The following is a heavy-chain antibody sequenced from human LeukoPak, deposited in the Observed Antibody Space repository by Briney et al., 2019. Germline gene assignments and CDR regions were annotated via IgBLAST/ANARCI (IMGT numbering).Heavy chain of an antibody. D-gene: IGHD3-10*01. V-gene: IGHV3-33*01. CDR3: ARDRYFGSDGFDI. Sequence: GGSLRLSCAASGFSFSEHGMHWVRQAPGKGPEWVTVTWYDGSNNHYADSVKGRFTISRDNSKNTVFLEMNSLRAEDTAVYHCARDRYFGSDGFDIWGPGTMVTVSS. CDR2: TWYDGSNN. J-gene: IGHJ3*02. CDR1: GFSFSEHG.